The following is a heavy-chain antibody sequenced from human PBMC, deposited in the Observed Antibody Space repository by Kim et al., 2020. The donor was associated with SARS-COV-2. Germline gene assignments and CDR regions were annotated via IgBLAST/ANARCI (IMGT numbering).Heavy chain of an antibody. CDR1: GFTFGDYA. J-gene: IGHJ3*02. D-gene: IGHD3-22*01. CDR2: IRSKAYGGTT. V-gene: IGHV3-49*03. Sequence: GGSLRLSCTASGFTFGDYAMSWFRQAPGKGLEWVGFIRSKAYGGTTEYAASVKGRFTISRDDSKSIAYLQMNSLKTEDTAVYYCTRAPLITMIVDDAFDIWGQGTMVTVSS. CDR3: TRAPLITMIVDDAFDI.